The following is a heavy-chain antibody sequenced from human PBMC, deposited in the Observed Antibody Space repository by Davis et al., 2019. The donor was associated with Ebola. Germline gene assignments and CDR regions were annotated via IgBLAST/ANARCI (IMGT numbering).Heavy chain of an antibody. D-gene: IGHD6-19*01. CDR3: ATLSGWIHY. J-gene: IGHJ4*02. Sequence: MPSETLSLTCGVSGGTFSAYYWSWIRQPPGKGLEWIGSIYYSGSTYYNPSLKSRVTISVDTSKNQFSLKLSSVTAADTAVYYCATLSGWIHYWGQGTLVTVSS. CDR1: GGTFSAYY. V-gene: IGHV4-39*01. CDR2: IYYSGST.